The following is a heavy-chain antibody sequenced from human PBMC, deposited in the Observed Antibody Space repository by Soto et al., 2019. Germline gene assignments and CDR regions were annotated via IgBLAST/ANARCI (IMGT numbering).Heavy chain of an antibody. CDR1: GGTFCSYA. V-gene: IGHV1-69*06. CDR3: ARGGGMAAYYGMDV. CDR2: IMPIFGKA. Sequence: SVKVSWKASGGTFCSYAIRWVRQAPGQGLEWMGGIMPIFGKANDAQKFQGRVTITADKSTSTAYMELSSLRSEDTAVYYCARGGGMAAYYGMDVWGQGTTVTVSS. J-gene: IGHJ6*02. D-gene: IGHD3-16*01.